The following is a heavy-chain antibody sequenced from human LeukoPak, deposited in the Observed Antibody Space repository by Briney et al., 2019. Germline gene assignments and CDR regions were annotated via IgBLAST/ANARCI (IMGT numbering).Heavy chain of an antibody. Sequence: SETLSLTCAVSGGFISSGGYYWSWIRQPPVKGLEWIGYIYYSGSTNYNPSLKSRVTISVDTSKNQFSLKLSSVTAADTAVYYCARGRPYYYDSSGYCPLDYWGQGTLSPSPQ. CDR3: ARGRPYYYDSSGYCPLDY. J-gene: IGHJ4*02. CDR1: GGFISSGGYY. V-gene: IGHV4-61*08. D-gene: IGHD3-22*01. CDR2: IYYSGST.